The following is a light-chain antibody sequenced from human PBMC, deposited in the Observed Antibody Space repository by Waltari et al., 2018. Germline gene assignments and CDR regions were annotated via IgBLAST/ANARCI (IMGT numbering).Light chain of an antibody. CDR3: QQFYSTPLT. V-gene: IGKV4-1*01. CDR2: WAS. J-gene: IGKJ4*01. CDR1: QSVLYSSNNKNS. Sequence: DIVMTQSPLSLAVTPGEPATINCKSSQSVLYSSNNKNSLAWYQQKPGQPPKFLIHWASTRESGVPDRFSGSGSGTDFTLTISSLQAEDVAVYYCQQFYSTPLTFGGGTKVEIK.